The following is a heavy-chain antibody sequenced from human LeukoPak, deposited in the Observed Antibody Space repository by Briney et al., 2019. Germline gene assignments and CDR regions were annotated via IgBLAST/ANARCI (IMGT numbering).Heavy chain of an antibody. Sequence: ASVKVSCKASGYIFNSYAMDWVRQAPGQGLEWMGWINTNTGNPTYAQGFTGRFVFSLDTSVSTAYLEISSLKAEDTAVYYCARARYCIGTTCPAGYYGMDVWGQGTTVTVSS. V-gene: IGHV7-4-1*02. D-gene: IGHD2/OR15-2a*01. CDR1: GYIFNSYA. J-gene: IGHJ6*02. CDR2: INTNTGNP. CDR3: ARARYCIGTTCPAGYYGMDV.